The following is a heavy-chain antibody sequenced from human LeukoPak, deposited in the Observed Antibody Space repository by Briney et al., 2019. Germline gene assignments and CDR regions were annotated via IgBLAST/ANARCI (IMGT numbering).Heavy chain of an antibody. CDR1: GFSFRSYS. CDR2: ITSSSNYI. Sequence: GGSLRLSCAASGFSFRSYSMNWVRQAPGKGLEWVSSITSSSNYIYYSDSVKGRFTISRDNAKNSLYLQMNSLRAEDTAVYYCARDQGDYGDFDYWGQGTPVTVSS. D-gene: IGHD4-17*01. CDR3: ARDQGDYGDFDY. J-gene: IGHJ4*02. V-gene: IGHV3-21*01.